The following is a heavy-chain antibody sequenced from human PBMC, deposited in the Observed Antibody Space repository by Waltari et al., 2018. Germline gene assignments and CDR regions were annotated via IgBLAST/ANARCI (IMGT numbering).Heavy chain of an antibody. Sequence: QVQLQQWGAGLLKPSETLSLTCAVYGGSFSGYYWSWIRKPPGKGLEWIGEINHSGSTNYNPSLKSRVTISVDTSKNQFSLKLSSVTAADTAVYYCARGYYDILTGYYSRETEYYFDYWGQGTLVTVSS. CDR2: INHSGST. CDR1: GGSFSGYY. CDR3: ARGYYDILTGYYSRETEYYFDY. D-gene: IGHD3-9*01. J-gene: IGHJ4*02. V-gene: IGHV4-34*01.